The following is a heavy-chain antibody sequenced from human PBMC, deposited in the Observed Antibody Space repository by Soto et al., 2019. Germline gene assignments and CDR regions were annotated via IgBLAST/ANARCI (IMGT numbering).Heavy chain of an antibody. V-gene: IGHV3-21*01. D-gene: IGHD3-10*01. CDR1: GFTFSSYS. CDR2: ISSSSTYI. Sequence: EVQLVESGGDLVKPGGSLRLSCADSGFTFSSYSMNWVRQAPGKGLEWVSSISSSSTYIYYADSVKGRFTISRDNAKNSLYLQMNSLSAEDTAVYYCARVGREITRHFAYWGQGTLVTVSS. J-gene: IGHJ4*02. CDR3: ARVGREITRHFAY.